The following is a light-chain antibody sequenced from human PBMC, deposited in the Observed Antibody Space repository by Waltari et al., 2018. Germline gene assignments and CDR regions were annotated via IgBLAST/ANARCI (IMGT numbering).Light chain of an antibody. Sequence: DIVMTQSPLSLPVTPGEPASISCRSSQSLLFVNGYNYLDWYLQKPGQSPQLLIYVASNRASGVPDRFRGSGSGTDFTLKISSVEADDVGVYYCMQALETPYTFGQGTSLDIK. CDR1: QSLLFVNGYNY. V-gene: IGKV2-28*01. CDR3: MQALETPYT. CDR2: VAS. J-gene: IGKJ2*01.